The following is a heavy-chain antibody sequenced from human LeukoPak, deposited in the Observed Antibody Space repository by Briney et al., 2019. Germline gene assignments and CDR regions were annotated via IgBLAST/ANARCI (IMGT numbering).Heavy chain of an antibody. D-gene: IGHD4-23*01. CDR3: ARRYGGPARWYFDL. CDR2: IIPILDIT. J-gene: IGHJ2*01. CDR1: GGTFSSFA. V-gene: IGHV1-69*04. Sequence: GASVKVSCKASGGTFSSFAISWVRQAPGQGLEWMGRIIPILDITNYAQKFQGRVTISADKSTTTAYMELSSLTSEDTAVYYCARRYGGPARWYFDLWGRGTLVTVSS.